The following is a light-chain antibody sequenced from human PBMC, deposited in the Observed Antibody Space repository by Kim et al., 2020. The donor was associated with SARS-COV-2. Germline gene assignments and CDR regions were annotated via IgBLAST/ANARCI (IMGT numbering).Light chain of an antibody. V-gene: IGLV1-51*01. CDR3: ETWDNSLSAGV. CDR2: DNN. Sequence: GQKVNISCSERSSNIGNNYVSWYQQLPGTAPKLLIYDNNKRRSGIPDRFSGSKSGTSATLDITGLQTGDEADYYCETWDNSLSAGVFGGGTQLTVL. CDR1: SSNIGNNY. J-gene: IGLJ2*01.